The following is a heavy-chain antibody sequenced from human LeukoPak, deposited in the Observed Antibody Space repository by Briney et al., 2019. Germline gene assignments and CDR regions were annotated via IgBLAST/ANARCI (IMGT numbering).Heavy chain of an antibody. CDR2: ISAYNGNT. Sequence: ASWKVSCKASGYTFTSYGISWVRQAPGQGLEWMGWISAYNGNTNYAQKLQGRVTMTTDTSTSTAYMELRSLRSDDTAVYYCARDHSYYDSSGYYADYWGQGTLVTVSS. V-gene: IGHV1-18*01. J-gene: IGHJ4*02. CDR3: ARDHSYYDSSGYYADY. CDR1: GYTFTSYG. D-gene: IGHD3-22*01.